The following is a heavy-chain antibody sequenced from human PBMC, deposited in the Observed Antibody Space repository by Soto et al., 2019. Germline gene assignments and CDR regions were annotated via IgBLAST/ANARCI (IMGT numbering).Heavy chain of an antibody. D-gene: IGHD2-2*01. CDR2: IYYSGST. Sequence: QVQLQESGPGLVKPSQTLSLTCTVSGGSISSGDYYWSWIRQPPGKGLEWMGYIYYSGSTYYNPSLKSRVTISVDTSKNQFSLKLSSVTAADTAVYYCARGGSIVVVPAAMNYYYYGMDVWGQGTTVTVSS. CDR1: GGSISSGDYY. V-gene: IGHV4-30-4*01. J-gene: IGHJ6*02. CDR3: ARGGSIVVVPAAMNYYYYGMDV.